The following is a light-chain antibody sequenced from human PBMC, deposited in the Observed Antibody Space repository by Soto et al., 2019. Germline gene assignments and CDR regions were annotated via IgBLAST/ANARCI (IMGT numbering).Light chain of an antibody. Sequence: ILMTQSPATLSVSPGERATLSCRASQTVTSNLAWYQQKPGQAPRLLIHGASTRATGIPARFSGTGSGTEFTLTISSLQSEDFAVYYCQQYHNWPPWTFGQGTKVDIK. CDR1: QTVTSN. V-gene: IGKV3-15*01. CDR2: GAS. J-gene: IGKJ1*01. CDR3: QQYHNWPPWT.